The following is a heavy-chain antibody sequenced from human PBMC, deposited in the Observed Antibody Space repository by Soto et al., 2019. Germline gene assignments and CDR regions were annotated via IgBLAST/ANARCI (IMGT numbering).Heavy chain of an antibody. V-gene: IGHV1-2*04. CDR2: INPNSGGT. D-gene: IGHD5-18*01. Sequence: ASVKVSCKASGYTFTGYYMHWVRQAPGQGLEWMGWINPNSGGTNYAQKFQGWVTMTRDTSISTAYMELSRLRSDDTAVYYCARDEGGYSYGFAYWGHGTLVTVS. J-gene: IGHJ4*01. CDR1: GYTFTGYY. CDR3: ARDEGGYSYGFAY.